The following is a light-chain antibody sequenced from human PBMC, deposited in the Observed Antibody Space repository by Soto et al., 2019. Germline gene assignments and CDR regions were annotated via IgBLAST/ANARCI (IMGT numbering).Light chain of an antibody. CDR2: DVT. J-gene: IGLJ2*01. CDR1: SRDVGGYKY. Sequence: QSALTQPRSVSGSPGQSVTISCTGTSRDVGGYKYVSWYQQHPNKVPKLMIFDVTKRPSGVPDRFSGSKSGDTASLTISGLQADDEADYYCCSYAGTYSYVLFGGGTKVTVL. CDR3: CSYAGTYSYVL. V-gene: IGLV2-11*01.